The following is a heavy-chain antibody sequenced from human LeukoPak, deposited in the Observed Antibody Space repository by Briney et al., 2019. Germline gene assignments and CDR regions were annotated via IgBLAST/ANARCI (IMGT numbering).Heavy chain of an antibody. CDR2: TYHSGST. J-gene: IGHJ4*02. CDR1: GYSISSGYY. CDR3: ARHPGPRYFDY. D-gene: IGHD1-14*01. Sequence: SETLSLTCAVSGYSISSGYYWGWLRQPPGKGLEWIGSTYHSGSTYYNPSLKSRVTISVDTSKNQFSLKLSSVTASDTAVYYCARHPGPRYFDYWGQGTLVTVSS. V-gene: IGHV4-38-2*01.